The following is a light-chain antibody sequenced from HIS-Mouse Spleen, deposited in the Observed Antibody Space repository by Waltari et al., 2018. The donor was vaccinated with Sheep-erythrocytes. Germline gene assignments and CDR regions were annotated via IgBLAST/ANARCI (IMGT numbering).Light chain of an antibody. CDR3: QVWDSSTVV. CDR1: NIGSKN. J-gene: IGLJ2*01. Sequence: SYELTQPLSVSVALGQTARITCGGNNIGSKNVHWYQQKPGQTPVLVIYRDSNRPSGMPGRFSGSNSGNTATLTISRAQAGDEADYYCQVWDSSTVVFGGGTKLTVL. CDR2: RDS. V-gene: IGLV3-9*01.